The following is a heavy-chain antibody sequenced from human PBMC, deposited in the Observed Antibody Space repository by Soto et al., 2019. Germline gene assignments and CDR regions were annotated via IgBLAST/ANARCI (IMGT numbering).Heavy chain of an antibody. CDR3: ARDISPHFDGGDFYYAMNV. D-gene: IGHD3-9*01. Sequence: GASVKVSCKASGGSFSKYAISWVRQAPGQGLEWIGGIIPFFETAKYAQDFQGRVTITADKSTNTAYMELNSLRSADTAVYYCARDISPHFDGGDFYYAMNVWGQATTVTVSS. V-gene: IGHV1-69*06. CDR2: IIPFFETA. J-gene: IGHJ6*02. CDR1: GGSFSKYA.